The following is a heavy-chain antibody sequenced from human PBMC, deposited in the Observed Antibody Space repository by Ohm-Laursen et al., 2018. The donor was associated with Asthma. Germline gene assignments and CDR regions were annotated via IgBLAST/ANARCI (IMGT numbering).Heavy chain of an antibody. D-gene: IGHD5-24*01. CDR2: IYYSGST. Sequence: TPSLTCTVSGGSISSGGYYWSWIRQHPGKGLEWIGYIYYSGSTYYNPSLKSRVTISVDTSKNQFSLKLSSVTAADTAVYYCARDRRWLQSDYYFDYWGQGTLVTVSS. CDR3: ARDRRWLQSDYYFDY. V-gene: IGHV4-31*03. CDR1: GGSISSGGYY. J-gene: IGHJ4*02.